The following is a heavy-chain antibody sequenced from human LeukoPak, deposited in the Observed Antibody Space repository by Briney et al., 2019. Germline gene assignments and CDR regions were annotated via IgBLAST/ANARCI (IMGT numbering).Heavy chain of an antibody. D-gene: IGHD5-24*01. CDR2: IGIDSGNT. Sequence: GGSLRLSCEASGFTFRSYGVHWVRQAPGKGLEWISYIGIDSGNTNYADSVKGRFTISGDKAKNSLYLQMNSLRVEDTAVYYCARDYKYAFDNWGQGTLVTVSS. CDR3: ARDYKYAFDN. V-gene: IGHV3-48*01. CDR1: GFTFRSYG. J-gene: IGHJ4*02.